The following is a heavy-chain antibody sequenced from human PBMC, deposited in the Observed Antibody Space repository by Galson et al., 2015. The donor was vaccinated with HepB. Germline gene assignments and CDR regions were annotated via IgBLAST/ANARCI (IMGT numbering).Heavy chain of an antibody. V-gene: IGHV3-30-3*01. CDR3: ARVGGSYYSYFDY. CDR1: GFTFSSYA. J-gene: IGHJ4*02. D-gene: IGHD1-26*01. CDR2: ISYDGSNK. Sequence: SLRLSCAASGFTFSSYAMHWVRQAPGKGLEWVAVISYDGSNKYYADSVKGRFTISRDNSKNTLYLQMNSLRAEDTAVYYCARVGGSYYSYFDYWGQGTLVTVSS.